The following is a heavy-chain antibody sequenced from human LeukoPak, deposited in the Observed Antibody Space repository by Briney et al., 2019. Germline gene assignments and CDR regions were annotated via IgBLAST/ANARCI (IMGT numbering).Heavy chain of an antibody. J-gene: IGHJ6*03. CDR1: GFTFSNAW. D-gene: IGHD3-3*01. CDR3: TTGFWSYYYYMDV. Sequence: GGSLRLSCAASGFTFSNAWMSWVRQAPGKGLEWVGRIKSKTDGGTTDYAAPVKGRFTISRDDSKNTLYLQMNSLKTEDTAVYYCTTGFWSYYYYMDVWGKGTTVTVSS. CDR2: IKSKTDGGTT. V-gene: IGHV3-15*01.